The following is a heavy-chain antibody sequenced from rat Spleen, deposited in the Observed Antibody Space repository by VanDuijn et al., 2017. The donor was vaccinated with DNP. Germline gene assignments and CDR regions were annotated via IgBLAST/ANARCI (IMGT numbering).Heavy chain of an antibody. CDR2: ISTSGSRT. J-gene: IGHJ2*01. CDR3: ATYYGFNSYFFDY. Sequence: EVQLVESGGGLVQPGRSLKLSCAASGFTFSNYYMAWVRQAPKKGLVWVATISTSGSRTYYPDSVKGRFTISRDNANGTLYLQMDNLRSEDMATYFGATYYGFNSYFFDYWGQGVMVTVSS. D-gene: IGHD1-6*01. CDR1: GFTFSNYY. V-gene: IGHV5-27*01.